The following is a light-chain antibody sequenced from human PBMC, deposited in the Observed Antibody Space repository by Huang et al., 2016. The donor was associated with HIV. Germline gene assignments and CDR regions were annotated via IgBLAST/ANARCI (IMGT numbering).Light chain of an antibody. CDR3: QQYNRN. J-gene: IGKJ4*01. Sequence: DIQMTQSPSTLAASVGDRVIITCRASQSISTWLAWYQQKPGKAPKLLVYQASTLASGVPSRFSGSGSGTDFTLTISSLQPDDFATYYCQQYNRNFGGGTKVQIK. CDR1: QSISTW. V-gene: IGKV1-5*03. CDR2: QAS.